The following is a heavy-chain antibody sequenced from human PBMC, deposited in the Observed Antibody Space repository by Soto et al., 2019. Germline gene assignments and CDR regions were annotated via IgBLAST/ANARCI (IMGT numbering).Heavy chain of an antibody. CDR1: GGSISSSSYY. D-gene: IGHD3-16*01. CDR2: IYYSGST. V-gene: IGHV4-39*01. J-gene: IGHJ4*02. CDR3: SRHAPLCDY. Sequence: ETLSLTCTVSGGSISSSSYYWGWIRQPPGKGLEWIGSIYYSGSTYYNPSLKSRVTISVDTSKNQFSLKLSSVTAADTAVYYCSRHAPLCDYWGQGTLVTVSS.